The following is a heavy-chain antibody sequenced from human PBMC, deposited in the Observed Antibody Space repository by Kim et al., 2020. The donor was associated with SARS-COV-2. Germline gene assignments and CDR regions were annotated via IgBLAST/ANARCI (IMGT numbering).Heavy chain of an antibody. CDR2: LNPGSGDT. J-gene: IGHJ4*02. CDR1: GYTLTGYF. CDR3: TTTSRTGYYYVADY. Sequence: ASVKVSCKASGYTLTGYFLHWVRQAPGQGLEWMGRLNPGSGDTDYAQIFQGRVSLTRDTSISTAYMDLSGLTSDDTAVYYCTTTSRTGYYYVADYWGQGT. V-gene: IGHV1-2*06. D-gene: IGHD3-22*01.